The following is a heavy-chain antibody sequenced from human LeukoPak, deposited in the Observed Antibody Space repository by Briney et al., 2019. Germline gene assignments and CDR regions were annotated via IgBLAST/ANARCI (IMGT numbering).Heavy chain of an antibody. CDR1: GFTFSSYG. Sequence: PGGSLRLSCAASGFTFSSYGMHWVRQAPGKGLEWVAVIWYDGSNKYYADSVKGRFTISRDNSKNTLYLQMNSLRAEDTAVYYCAREISNRYYYDSSGYRFDYWGQGTLVTVSS. CDR3: AREISNRYYYDSSGYRFDY. CDR2: IWYDGSNK. V-gene: IGHV3-33*01. D-gene: IGHD3-22*01. J-gene: IGHJ4*02.